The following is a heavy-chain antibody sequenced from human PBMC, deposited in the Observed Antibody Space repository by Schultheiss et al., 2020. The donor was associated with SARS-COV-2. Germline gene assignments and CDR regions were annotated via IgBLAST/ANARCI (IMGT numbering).Heavy chain of an antibody. V-gene: IGHV4-39*07. CDR2: INHSGST. Sequence: SETLSLTCTVSGASISTKSHYWGWIRQPPGKGLEWIGEINHSGSTNYNPSLKSRVTISVDTSKNQFSLKLSSVTAADTAVYYCARGGRYSTLGFDPWGQGTLVTVSS. CDR1: GASISTKSHY. D-gene: IGHD6-13*01. CDR3: ARGGRYSTLGFDP. J-gene: IGHJ5*02.